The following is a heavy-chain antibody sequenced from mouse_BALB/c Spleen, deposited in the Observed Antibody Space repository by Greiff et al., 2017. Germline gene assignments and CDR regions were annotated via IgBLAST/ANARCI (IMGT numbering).Heavy chain of an antibody. D-gene: IGHD1-1*01. CDR3: ASDYYYGRRFAY. CDR1: GYTFTSYW. V-gene: IGHV1-7*01. Sequence: QVQLQQSGAELAKPGASVKMSCKASGYTFTSYWMHWVKQRPGQGLEWIGYINPSTGYTEYNQKFKDKATLTADKSSSTAYMQLSSLTSEDSAVYYCASDYYYGRRFAYWGQGTLVTVSA. J-gene: IGHJ3*01. CDR2: INPSTGYT.